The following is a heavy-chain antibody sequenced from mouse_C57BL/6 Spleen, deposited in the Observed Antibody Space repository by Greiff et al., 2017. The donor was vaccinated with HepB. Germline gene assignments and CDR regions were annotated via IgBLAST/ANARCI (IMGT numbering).Heavy chain of an antibody. J-gene: IGHJ2*01. CDR3: ARSGDGYYFDY. CDR1: GYAFTNYL. CDR2: FNPGSGGT. Sequence: QVQLQQSGAELVRPGTSVKVSCKASGYAFTNYLIEWVKQRPGQGLEWIGVFNPGSGGTNYNEKFKGKATLTADKSSSTAYMQLSSLTSEDSAVYFCARSGDGYYFDYWGQGTTLTVSS. D-gene: IGHD2-3*01. V-gene: IGHV1-54*01.